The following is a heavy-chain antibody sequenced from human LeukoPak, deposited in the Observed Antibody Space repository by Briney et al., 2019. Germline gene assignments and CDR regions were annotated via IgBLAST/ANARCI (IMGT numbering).Heavy chain of an antibody. CDR2: IIPIFGTA. V-gene: IGHV1-69*05. CDR1: GGTFSSYA. CDR3: ARASITGTRVDY. Sequence: ASVKVSFKASGGTFSSYAISWVRQAPGQGLEWMGRIIPIFGTANYAQKFQGRVTITTDESTSTAYMELSSLRSEDTAVYYCARASITGTRVDYWGQGTLVTVSS. D-gene: IGHD1-20*01. J-gene: IGHJ4*02.